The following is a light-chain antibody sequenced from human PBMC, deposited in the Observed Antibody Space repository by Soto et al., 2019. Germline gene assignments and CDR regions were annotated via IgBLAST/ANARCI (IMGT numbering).Light chain of an antibody. CDR3: QQYNTLSGT. J-gene: IGKJ1*01. V-gene: IGKV1-9*01. CDR1: QGISSF. Sequence: DIHLTQSPSFLSASVGDRVTITCRASQGISSFLAWYQQKPGKAPNLLIYAASTLQSGVPSRFSGSGSGTDFTLTISSLQPEDFASYYCQQYNTLSGTFGQGTKVDIK. CDR2: AAS.